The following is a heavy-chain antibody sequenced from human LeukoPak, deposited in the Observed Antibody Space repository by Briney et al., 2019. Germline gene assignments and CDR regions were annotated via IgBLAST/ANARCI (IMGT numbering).Heavy chain of an antibody. V-gene: IGHV1-69*13. J-gene: IGHJ5*02. CDR2: IIPIFGTA. D-gene: IGHD1-26*01. CDR1: GGTFSSYA. CDR3: ARVDSSGSHWVSLDP. Sequence: SVKVSCKASGGTFSSYAISWVRQATGQGLEWMGGIIPIFGTANYAQKFQGRVTITADESTSTAYMELSSLRSEDTAVYYCARVDSSGSHWVSLDPWGQGTLVTVSS.